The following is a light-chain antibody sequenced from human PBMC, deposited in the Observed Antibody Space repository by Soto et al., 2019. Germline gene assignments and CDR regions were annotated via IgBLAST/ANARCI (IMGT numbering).Light chain of an antibody. CDR1: SGHSSYA. CDR2: LNSDGSH. Sequence: QLVLTQSPSASASLGASVKLTCTLSSGHSSYAIAWHQQQPEKGPRYLMKLNSDGSHSKGDGNPDRFSGSSSGAERYLTISSLQSEDESDYYCQTWGTGTLVFGGGTKLTVL. J-gene: IGLJ2*01. V-gene: IGLV4-69*01. CDR3: QTWGTGTLV.